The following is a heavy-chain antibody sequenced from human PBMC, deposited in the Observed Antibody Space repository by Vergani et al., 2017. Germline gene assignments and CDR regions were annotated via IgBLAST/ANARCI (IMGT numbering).Heavy chain of an antibody. D-gene: IGHD5-12*01. Sequence: EVDLVESGGGLAQPGGSLRLSCEASGITFWKFGMHWVRHGPGKGQEWVSGISWNSGAVDYADSVRVRFTISRDNAKNYLFLEMNSLRFEDTAVYFCTKGSVYYHDSSCHGYDPYTGFDLWGQGTLVTVSS. CDR2: ISWNSGAV. J-gene: IGHJ3*01. CDR1: GITFWKFG. CDR3: TKGSVYYHDSSCHGYDPYTGFDL. V-gene: IGHV3-9*01.